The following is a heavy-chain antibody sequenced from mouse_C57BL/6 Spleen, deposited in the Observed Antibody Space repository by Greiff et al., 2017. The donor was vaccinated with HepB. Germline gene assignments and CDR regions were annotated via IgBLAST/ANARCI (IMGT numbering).Heavy chain of an antibody. D-gene: IGHD1-1*01. Sequence: QVQLKESGPELVKPGASVKISCKASGYAFSSSWMNWVKQRPGKGLEWIGRIYPGDGDTNYNGKFKGKATLTADKSSSTAYMQLSSLTSEDSAVYFCARAITTVVATRWYFDVWGTGTTVTVSS. J-gene: IGHJ1*03. CDR3: ARAITTVVATRWYFDV. CDR2: IYPGDGDT. V-gene: IGHV1-82*01. CDR1: GYAFSSSW.